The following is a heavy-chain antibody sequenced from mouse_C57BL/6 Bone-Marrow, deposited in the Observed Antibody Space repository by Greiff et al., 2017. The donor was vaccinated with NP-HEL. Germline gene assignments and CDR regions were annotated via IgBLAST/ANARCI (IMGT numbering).Heavy chain of an antibody. CDR1: GFTFSDYG. V-gene: IGHV5-17*01. CDR3: ARGFAY. CDR2: ISSGSSTI. Sequence: DVMLVESGGGLVKPGGSLKLSCAASGFTFSDYGMHWVRQAPEKGLEWVAYISSGSSTIYYADTVKGRFTISRDNAKNTLFLQMTSVRSEDTGLYYCARGFAYWGQGTLVTVSA. J-gene: IGHJ3*01.